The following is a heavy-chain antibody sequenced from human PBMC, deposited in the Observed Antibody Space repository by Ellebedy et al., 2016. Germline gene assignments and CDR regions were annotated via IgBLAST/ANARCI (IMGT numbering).Heavy chain of an antibody. CDR2: INADSDDI. J-gene: IGHJ4*02. CDR1: GFNFNTFF. V-gene: IGHV3-23*01. Sequence: GGSLRLXCTASGFNFNTFFMSWVRQAPGKGLEWVSTINADSDDIRLADSVKGRFSVSRDNPRKTVYLRMNNLRVEDTARYYCRQGHYADYWGQGTLVTVSS. CDR3: RQGHYADY.